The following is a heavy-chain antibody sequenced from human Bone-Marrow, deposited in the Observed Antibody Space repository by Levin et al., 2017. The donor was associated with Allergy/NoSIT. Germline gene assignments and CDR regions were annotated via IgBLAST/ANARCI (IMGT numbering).Heavy chain of an antibody. CDR1: GFTFSNAW. D-gene: IGHD1-26*01. CDR3: TTEIVGATPFSASFDY. J-gene: IGHJ4*02. Sequence: GESLKISCAASGFTFSNAWMSWVRQAPGKGLEWVGRIKSKTDGGTTDYAAPVKGRFTISRDDSKNTLYLQMNSLKTEDTAVYYCTTEIVGATPFSASFDYWGQGTLVTVSS. V-gene: IGHV3-15*01. CDR2: IKSKTDGGTT.